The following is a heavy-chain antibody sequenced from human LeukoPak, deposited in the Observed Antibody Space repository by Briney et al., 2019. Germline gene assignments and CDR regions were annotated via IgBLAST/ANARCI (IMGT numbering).Heavy chain of an antibody. CDR1: GFTFSSYW. D-gene: IGHD5-18*01. CDR3: ARERGYSYGYSDY. V-gene: IGHV3-74*01. J-gene: IGHJ4*02. CDR2: INSDGSST. Sequence: PGGSLRLSCAASGFTFSSYWMHWVRQAPGKGLVWVSRINSDGSSTSYADSVKGRFTISRDNAKNTLYLQMNSLRAEDTAVYYCARERGYSYGYSDYWGQGTLVTVSS.